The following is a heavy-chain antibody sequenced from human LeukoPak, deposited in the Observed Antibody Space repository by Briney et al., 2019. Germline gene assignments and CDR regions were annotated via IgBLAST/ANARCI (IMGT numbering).Heavy chain of an antibody. CDR3: ARTTEGGYTYGYFYYYYMDV. V-gene: IGHV4-59*01. CDR1: GGSISSYY. D-gene: IGHD5-18*01. J-gene: IGHJ6*03. Sequence: SQTLSLTCTVSGGSISSYYWSWIRQPPGKGLEWIGYIYYSGSTNYNPSLKSRVTISVGTSKNQFSLKLTSVTAADTAVYYCARTTEGGYTYGYFYYYYMDVWGKGTTVTISS. CDR2: IYYSGST.